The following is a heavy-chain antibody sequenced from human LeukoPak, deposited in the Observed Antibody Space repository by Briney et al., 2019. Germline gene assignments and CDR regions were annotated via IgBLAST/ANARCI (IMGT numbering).Heavy chain of an antibody. CDR1: GGSITSPENY. CDR2: IYYSGDT. V-gene: IGHV4-39*02. D-gene: IGHD3-10*02. J-gene: IGHJ4*02. Sequence: SETLSLTCTVSGGSITSPENYWGWVRQPPGKGLEWIGNIYYSGDTYYNSSLRSRVTLSVDTSQNHFSLRPTSMTAADTAVYYCASIFYYSVPFWGQGALVIVSS. CDR3: ASIFYYSVPF.